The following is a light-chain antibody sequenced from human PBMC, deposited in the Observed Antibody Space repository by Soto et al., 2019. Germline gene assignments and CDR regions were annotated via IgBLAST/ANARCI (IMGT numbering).Light chain of an antibody. CDR3: QQYNNWPKT. V-gene: IGKV3-15*01. J-gene: IGKJ1*01. CDR1: QSVSSN. Sequence: EIVMTQSPATLSVSPGERATLSCRASQSVSSNLAWSQQKPGQAPRLLIYGASTRATGIPARFSGSGSATEFTLTISSLQSEDFAVYYCQQYNNWPKTFGHGTKVDIK. CDR2: GAS.